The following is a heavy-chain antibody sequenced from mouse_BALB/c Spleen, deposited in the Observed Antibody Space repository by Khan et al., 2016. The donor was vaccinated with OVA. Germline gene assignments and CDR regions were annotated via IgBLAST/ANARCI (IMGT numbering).Heavy chain of an antibody. CDR3: ARGGGNDRFAY. V-gene: IGHV1S137*01. J-gene: IGHJ3*01. CDR2: ISTHYGNI. CDR1: GYTFTDYA. Sequence: QVQLQQSGPEVVRPGVSVKISCKGSGYTFTDYAMHWVKQSHAKSLEWIGVISTHYGNIDYNQKFKDKATMTVDKSSNTAYMELARFTSEDPAMYCSARGGGNDRFAYWGQGTLVTVSA. D-gene: IGHD1-1*02.